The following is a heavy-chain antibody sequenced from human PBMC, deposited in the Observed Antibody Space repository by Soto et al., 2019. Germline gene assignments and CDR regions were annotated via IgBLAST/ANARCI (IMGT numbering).Heavy chain of an antibody. D-gene: IGHD1-20*01. Sequence: EVQLVESGGGSVQPGGSLRLSCAASGFTFRSYFMAWVRQAPGKGLVLVSQVTGDGSTTNYADSVRGRFTISRDNAKNTLYLQMNSLRDEGTAIYYCARENWYSMDGWGQGTRVNVSS. CDR1: GFTFRSYF. J-gene: IGHJ6*02. CDR3: ARENWYSMDG. V-gene: IGHV3-74*01. CDR2: VTGDGSTT.